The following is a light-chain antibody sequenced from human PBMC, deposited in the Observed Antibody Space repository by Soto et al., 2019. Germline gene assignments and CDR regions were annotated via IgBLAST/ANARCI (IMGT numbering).Light chain of an antibody. V-gene: IGLV1-44*01. J-gene: IGLJ1*01. Sequence: QSVLTQPPSASGTPGQRVTIACSGSSSNIGSNTVNWYQQLPGTAHKLRIYSNNQRPSGVPDRFSGSNSGPSASLAISGLQSEDEADYYCAAWDDSLNGFYVFGTGTKLTVL. CDR2: SNN. CDR1: SSNIGSNT. CDR3: AAWDDSLNGFYV.